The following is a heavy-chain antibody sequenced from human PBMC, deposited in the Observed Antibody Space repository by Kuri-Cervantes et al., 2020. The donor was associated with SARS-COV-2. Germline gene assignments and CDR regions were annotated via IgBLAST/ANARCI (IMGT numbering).Heavy chain of an antibody. CDR3: AKMCLRFLEWLKLVNNFDY. Sequence: GESLKISCAASGFTFDDYAMHWVRQAPGKGLEWVSRINGEGSSTSYADSVKGRFTISRDNTKNTLYLQMNSLRAEDTAVYYCAKMCLRFLEWLKLVNNFDYWGQGTMVTVSS. CDR1: GFTFDDYA. D-gene: IGHD3-3*01. CDR2: INGEGSST. V-gene: IGHV3-74*01. J-gene: IGHJ4*02.